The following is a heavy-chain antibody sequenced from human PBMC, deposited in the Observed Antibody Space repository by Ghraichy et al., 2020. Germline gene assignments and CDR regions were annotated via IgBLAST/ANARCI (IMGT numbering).Heavy chain of an antibody. Sequence: GGSLRLSCAASGFTFSSYSMNWVRQAPGKGLEWVSSISSSSSYIYYADSVKGRFTISRDNAKNSLYLQMNSLRAEDTAVYYCARDFDYGGNSDYWGQGTLVTVSS. CDR3: ARDFDYGGNSDY. CDR2: ISSSSSYI. CDR1: GFTFSSYS. J-gene: IGHJ4*02. D-gene: IGHD4-23*01. V-gene: IGHV3-21*01.